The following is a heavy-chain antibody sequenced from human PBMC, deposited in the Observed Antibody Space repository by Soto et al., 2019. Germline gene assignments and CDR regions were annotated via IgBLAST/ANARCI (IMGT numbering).Heavy chain of an antibody. Sequence: QVKLVQSGAEVKKPGASVMVSCQASGYSFNNYLISWVRQAPGQGPEWVAWISADNGNTNYGQKFLGRVTMTTDTSTSTAYMDLRSLRSDDTAVYYCARVYYDSSGFYHEDHWGQGTLVTVSS. CDR2: ISADNGNT. D-gene: IGHD3-22*01. V-gene: IGHV1-18*01. CDR3: ARVYYDSSGFYHEDH. J-gene: IGHJ1*01. CDR1: GYSFNNYL.